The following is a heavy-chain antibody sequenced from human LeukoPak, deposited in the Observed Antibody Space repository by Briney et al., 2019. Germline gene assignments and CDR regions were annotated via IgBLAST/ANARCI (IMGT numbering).Heavy chain of an antibody. CDR2: IRFDGRDK. CDR1: GFTFSSYG. CDR3: AKDLSLRRQCFDY. V-gene: IGHV3-30*02. D-gene: IGHD6-19*01. J-gene: IGHJ4*02. Sequence: GGSLRLSCAASGFTFSSYGMNWVRQAPGKGLEWVAFIRFDGRDKYYADSVKGRFTISRDNSESTLDLQMNSLRVEDTAVYYCAKDLSLRRQCFDYWGQGTLVTVSS.